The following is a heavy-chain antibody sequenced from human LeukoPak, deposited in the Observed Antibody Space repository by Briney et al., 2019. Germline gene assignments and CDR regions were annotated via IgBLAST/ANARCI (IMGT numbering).Heavy chain of an antibody. V-gene: IGHV4-4*07. J-gene: IGHJ6*03. CDR2: IYTSGST. Sequence: SETLSLTCTVSGGSISSYYWSWIRQPAGKGLEWIGRIYTSGSTNYNPSLKSRVTMSVDTSKNQSSLKLSSVTAADTAVYYCARDKGSCSSTSCSPNYYMDVWGKGTTVTVSS. CDR3: ARDKGSCSSTSCSPNYYMDV. D-gene: IGHD2-2*01. CDR1: GGSISSYY.